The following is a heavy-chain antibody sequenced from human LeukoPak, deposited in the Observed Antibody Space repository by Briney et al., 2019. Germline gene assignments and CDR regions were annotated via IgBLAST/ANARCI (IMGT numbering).Heavy chain of an antibody. Sequence: SETLSLTCAVSGGSISSNNWWGWVRQPPGKGLEWIGEIYHSGSPNYNPSLKSRVTISVDKSRNHFSLNLSSVIAADTAVYYCARVNINNWHSCDYWGQGTLVTVSS. CDR3: ARVNINNWHSCDY. J-gene: IGHJ4*02. CDR1: GGSISSNNW. V-gene: IGHV4-4*02. CDR2: IYHSGSP. D-gene: IGHD1-1*01.